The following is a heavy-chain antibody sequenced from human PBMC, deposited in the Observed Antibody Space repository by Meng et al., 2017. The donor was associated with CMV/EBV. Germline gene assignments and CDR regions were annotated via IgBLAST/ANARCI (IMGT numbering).Heavy chain of an antibody. J-gene: IGHJ4*02. CDR2: IYHSGST. CDR1: GYPISSGYY. Sequence: SETLSLTCTVSGYPISSGYYWGWIRQPPGKGLEWIGSIYHSGSTYYNPSLKSRVTISVDTSKNQFSLKLSSVTAADTAVYYCARRDDFWSGYLNWGQGTLVTVSS. CDR3: ARRDDFWSGYLN. V-gene: IGHV4-38-2*02. D-gene: IGHD3-3*01.